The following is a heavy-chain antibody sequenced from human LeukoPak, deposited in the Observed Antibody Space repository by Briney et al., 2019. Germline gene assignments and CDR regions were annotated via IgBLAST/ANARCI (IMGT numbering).Heavy chain of an antibody. J-gene: IGHJ4*02. CDR3: ARDKSAGADTGSSFYY. CDR2: IKQDGSEK. CDR1: GFTFSNYW. D-gene: IGHD3-10*01. V-gene: IGHV3-7*03. Sequence: GGSLRLSCAASGFTFSNYWMTWVRQAPGKGLEWVASIKQDGSEKYYVDSVKGRFTISRDNAKNSLYLQMNSLRAEDTAIYYCARDKSAGADTGSSFYYWGQGALATVSS.